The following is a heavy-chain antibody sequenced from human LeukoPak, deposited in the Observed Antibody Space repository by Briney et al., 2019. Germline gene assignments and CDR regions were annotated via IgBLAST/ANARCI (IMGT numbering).Heavy chain of an antibody. CDR3: AREVRGHDAFDI. CDR2: IYTSGST. V-gene: IGHV4-4*07. J-gene: IGHJ3*02. Sequence: SETLSLTCTVPGGSISSYYWSSIRQPAGKGLEWIGRIYTSGSTNYNPSLKSRITMSVDTSKNQFSLKLSSVAAADTAVYYCAREVRGHDAFDIWGQGTMVTVSS. CDR1: GGSISSYY. D-gene: IGHD4/OR15-4a*01.